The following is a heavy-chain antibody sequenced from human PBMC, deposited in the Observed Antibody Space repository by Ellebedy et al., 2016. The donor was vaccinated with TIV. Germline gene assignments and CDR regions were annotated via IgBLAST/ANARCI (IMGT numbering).Heavy chain of an antibody. V-gene: IGHV3-23*01. J-gene: IGHJ4*02. D-gene: IGHD3-10*01. CDR3: AKDSGRSGWISDY. CDR1: GSTFSSYA. CDR2: LTTGGVT. Sequence: PGGSLRLSCADSGSTFSSYAMRWFRQAPGKGLEWVSALTTGGVTFYADSVKGRFTISRDRSKNTLYLQMNSLRVEDTAIYFCAKDSGRSGWISDYWGQGTLVTVSS.